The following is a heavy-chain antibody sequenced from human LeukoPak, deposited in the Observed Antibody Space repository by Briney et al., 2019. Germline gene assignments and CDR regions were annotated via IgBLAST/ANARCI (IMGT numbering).Heavy chain of an antibody. V-gene: IGHV3-7*01. Sequence: GGSLRLSCAASGFTFSSYWMSWVRQAPGKGLEWVANIKQDGSEKYYVDSVKGRFTISRDNAKNSLYLQMNSLRAEDTAVYYCARAPRLLFVHDAFDIWGQGTMVTVSS. CDR1: GFTFSSYW. J-gene: IGHJ3*02. D-gene: IGHD2-21*01. CDR3: ARAPRLLFVHDAFDI. CDR2: IKQDGSEK.